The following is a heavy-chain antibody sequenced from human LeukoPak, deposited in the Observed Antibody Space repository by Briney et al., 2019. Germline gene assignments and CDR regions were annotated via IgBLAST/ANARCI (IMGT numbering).Heavy chain of an antibody. J-gene: IGHJ3*02. CDR1: GFTFSSYS. D-gene: IGHD3-10*01. CDR3: ARDGMVRGVIIWDAFDI. CDR2: ISSSSSTI. V-gene: IGHV3-48*02. Sequence: PGGSLRLSCAASGFTFSSYSMKWVRQAPGKGLEWVSYISSSSSTIYYADSVKGRFTISRDNAKNSLYLQMNSLRDEDTAVYYCARDGMVRGVIIWDAFDIWGQGTMVTVSS.